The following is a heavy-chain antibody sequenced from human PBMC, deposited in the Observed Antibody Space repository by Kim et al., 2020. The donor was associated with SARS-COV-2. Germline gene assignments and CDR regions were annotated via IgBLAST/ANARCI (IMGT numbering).Heavy chain of an antibody. CDR2: IIPIFGTA. D-gene: IGHD3-9*01. Sequence: SVKVSCKASGGTFSSYAISWVRQAPGQGLDWMGGIIPIFGTANYAQKFQGRVTITADESTSTAYMELSSLRSEDTAVYYCARDQGLRYFDWVGGVDYYYYGMDVWGQGTTVTVSS. CDR1: GGTFSSYA. V-gene: IGHV1-69*13. CDR3: ARDQGLRYFDWVGGVDYYYYGMDV. J-gene: IGHJ6*02.